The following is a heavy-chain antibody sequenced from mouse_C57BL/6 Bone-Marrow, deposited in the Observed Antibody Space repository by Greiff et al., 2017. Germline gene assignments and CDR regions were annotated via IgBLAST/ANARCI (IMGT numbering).Heavy chain of an antibody. CDR3: ARAGYYGSSFAWFAY. CDR2: FDPNSGGT. V-gene: IGHV1-72*01. J-gene: IGHJ3*01. D-gene: IGHD1-1*01. CDR1: GYTFTSYW. Sequence: VQLQQPGAELVKPGASVKLSCKASGYTFTSYWMHWVKQRPGRGLEWIGRFDPNSGGTKYNEKFKSKATLTVDKPSSTAYMQLSSLTSEDSAVYFCARAGYYGSSFAWFAYWGQGTLVTVSA.